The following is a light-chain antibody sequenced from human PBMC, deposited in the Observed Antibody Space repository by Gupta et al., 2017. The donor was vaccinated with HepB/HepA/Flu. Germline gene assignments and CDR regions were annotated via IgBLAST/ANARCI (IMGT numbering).Light chain of an antibody. CDR2: DVS. CDR3: SSYTSSSTVV. CDR1: SSDVGGYKY. V-gene: IGLV2-14*03. Sequence: QSALTQPASVSGSPGQSITISRTGTSSDVGGYKYVSWYQQHPGKVPKLMIYDVSNRPSGVSNRFSGSKSGNTASLTISGLQAEDEADYYCSSYTSSSTVVFGGGTKLTVL. J-gene: IGLJ2*01.